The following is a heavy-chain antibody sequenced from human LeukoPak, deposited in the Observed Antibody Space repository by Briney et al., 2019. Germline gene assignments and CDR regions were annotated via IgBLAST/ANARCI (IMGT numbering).Heavy chain of an antibody. V-gene: IGHV3-30-3*01. Sequence: GGSLRLSCAASGFTFSNYAMHWVRQAPGKGLEWVAVISYDGSNKYYADSVKGRFTISRDNSKNTLYLQMNSLRAEDTAVYYCARAFLTVTTYYFDYWGQGTLVTVSS. CDR3: ARAFLTVTTYYFDY. D-gene: IGHD4-17*01. CDR1: GFTFSNYA. J-gene: IGHJ4*02. CDR2: ISYDGSNK.